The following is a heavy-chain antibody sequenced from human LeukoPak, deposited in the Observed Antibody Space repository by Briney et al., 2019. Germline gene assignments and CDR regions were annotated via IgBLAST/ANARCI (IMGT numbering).Heavy chain of an antibody. D-gene: IGHD3-3*01. CDR1: GGSISSYY. CDR3: ARDGGFLEWLSAYYHGMDV. CDR2: KYPSGST. V-gene: IGHV4-4*07. J-gene: IGHJ6*02. Sequence: SDTLSPTCTVSGGSISSYYWSWIRRPAGKGLEWIGRKYPSGSTNHNPSLTSRLTMSVDTSKNQFSLKLSSVTAADTAVYYCARDGGFLEWLSAYYHGMDVWGQGTTDTLSS.